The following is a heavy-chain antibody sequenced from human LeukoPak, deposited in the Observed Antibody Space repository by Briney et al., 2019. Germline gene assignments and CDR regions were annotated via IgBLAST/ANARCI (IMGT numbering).Heavy chain of an antibody. J-gene: IGHJ6*02. CDR2: ISSSGSTI. V-gene: IGHV3-11*01. Sequence: PGGSLRLSCAASGFTFSDYYMSWIRQAPGKGREWVSYISSSGSTIYYADSVKGRFTISRDSAKNSLYLQMNSLRAEDTAVYYCARDYYGDYAYYGMDVWGQGTTVTVSS. D-gene: IGHD4-17*01. CDR3: ARDYYGDYAYYGMDV. CDR1: GFTFSDYY.